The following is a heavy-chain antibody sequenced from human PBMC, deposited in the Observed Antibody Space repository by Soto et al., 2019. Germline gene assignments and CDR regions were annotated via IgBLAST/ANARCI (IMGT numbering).Heavy chain of an antibody. D-gene: IGHD5-18*01. CDR3: ARVLIAGVTTD. J-gene: IGHJ4*02. Sequence: QVQLQQWGAGLLKPSETLSLTCAVYGGSFSGYYWSWIRQPPGKGLEWIGESNHVGNTNYNPSLKSRVTMSVDPSTNQFSRRLTSVTAADTAVYYCARVLIAGVTTDWGQGTLVIVSS. CDR1: GGSFSGYY. CDR2: SNHVGNT. V-gene: IGHV4-34*01.